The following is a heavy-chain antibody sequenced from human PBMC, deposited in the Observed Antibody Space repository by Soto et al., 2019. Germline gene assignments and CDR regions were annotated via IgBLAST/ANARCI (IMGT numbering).Heavy chain of an antibody. CDR3: AGGMTTVTYNWFDP. CDR2: INHSGST. CDR1: GGSFSGYY. J-gene: IGHJ5*02. Sequence: QVQLQQWGAGLLKPSETLSLTCAVYGGSFSGYYWSWIRQPPGKGLEWRGEINHSGSTNYNPSLKRRGTITVEASKNQFALKLSTVIAADAAVYYCAGGMTTVTYNWFDPWGQGTLVTVSS. V-gene: IGHV4-34*01. D-gene: IGHD4-17*01.